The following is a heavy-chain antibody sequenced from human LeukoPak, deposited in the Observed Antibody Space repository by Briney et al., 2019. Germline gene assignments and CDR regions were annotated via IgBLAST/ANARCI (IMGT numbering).Heavy chain of an antibody. D-gene: IGHD3-9*01. J-gene: IGHJ3*02. Sequence: ASVTVSYKASGGTFNNYAISWVRQAPGQGMEGMGGIIHIFGTANYSQPLHRIVTIPAHASTPTPYMELSSLRSEDTAVYYCARGDIFTGYPSGDDAFDIWGQGTIVTVSS. CDR3: ARGDIFTGYPSGDDAFDI. CDR2: IIHIFGTA. CDR1: GGTFNNYA. V-gene: IGHV1-69*13.